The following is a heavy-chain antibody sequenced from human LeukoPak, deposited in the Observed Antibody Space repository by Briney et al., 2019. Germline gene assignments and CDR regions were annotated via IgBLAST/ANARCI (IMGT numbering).Heavy chain of an antibody. CDR2: ISAYNGNT. CDR3: ARRVWITIFGVVIPRDYYFDY. D-gene: IGHD3-3*01. Sequence: ASVKVSCKASGYTFTSYGISWVRQAPGQGLEWMGWISAYNGNTNYAQKLQGRVTMTTDTSASTAYMELSSLRSEDTAVYYCARRVWITIFGVVIPRDYYFDYWGQGTLVTVSS. J-gene: IGHJ4*02. CDR1: GYTFTSYG. V-gene: IGHV1-18*01.